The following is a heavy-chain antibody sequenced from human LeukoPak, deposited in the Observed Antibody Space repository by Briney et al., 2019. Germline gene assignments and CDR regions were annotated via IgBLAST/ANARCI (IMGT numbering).Heavy chain of an antibody. V-gene: IGHV3-7*05. D-gene: IGHD5/OR15-5a*01. Sequence: QPGGSLKLSCAASGFTFSTYWMTWVPQAPGKGLEWVANINQDGSQKYCVDSVKGRFTISRDNAKNSLYLQMNSLRAEDTAVYYCARLSTIDYWGQGTLVTVSS. CDR2: INQDGSQK. CDR1: GFTFSTYW. CDR3: ARLSTIDY. J-gene: IGHJ4*02.